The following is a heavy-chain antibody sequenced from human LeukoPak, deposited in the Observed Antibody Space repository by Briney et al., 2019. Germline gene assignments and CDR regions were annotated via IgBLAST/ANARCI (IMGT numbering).Heavy chain of an antibody. V-gene: IGHV3-23*01. J-gene: IGHJ4*02. D-gene: IGHD1-26*01. CDR2: ISGSGGST. Sequence: GGSLRLSCAASGFTFSSYAMSWVRQAPGKGLEWVSAISGSGGSTYYADSVKGRLTISRDNSKNTLYLQMNSLRAEDTAVYYCAKDPLSGSYYAPFDYWGQGTLVTVSS. CDR1: GFTFSSYA. CDR3: AKDPLSGSYYAPFDY.